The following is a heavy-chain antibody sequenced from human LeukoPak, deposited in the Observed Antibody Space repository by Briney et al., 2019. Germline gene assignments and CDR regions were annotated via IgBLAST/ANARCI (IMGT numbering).Heavy chain of an antibody. CDR1: GFIFGDYS. CDR3: TKPLTIMVVVPFDY. J-gene: IGHJ4*02. Sequence: GRSLRLSCAASGFIFGDYSMSWVRQTPGKGLEWVGFIRSKTYGGTAEYAASVKGRFTITRDDSKGIAYLQMSSLKTEDTAVYYCTKPLTIMVVVPFDYWGQGARVTVSS. V-gene: IGHV3-49*04. CDR2: IRSKTYGGTA. D-gene: IGHD3-22*01.